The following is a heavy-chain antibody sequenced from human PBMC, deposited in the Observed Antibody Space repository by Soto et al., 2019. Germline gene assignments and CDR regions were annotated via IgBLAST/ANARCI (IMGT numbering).Heavy chain of an antibody. Sequence: GASVKVSCKASGGTFSSYAISWLRQAPGQGLEWMGGIIPIFGTANYAQKFQGRVTITADESTSTAYMELSSLRSEDTAVYYCATHGIQLWLLDYWGQGTLVTVSS. CDR3: ATHGIQLWLLDY. CDR1: GGTFSSYA. CDR2: IIPIFGTA. D-gene: IGHD5-18*01. V-gene: IGHV1-69*13. J-gene: IGHJ4*02.